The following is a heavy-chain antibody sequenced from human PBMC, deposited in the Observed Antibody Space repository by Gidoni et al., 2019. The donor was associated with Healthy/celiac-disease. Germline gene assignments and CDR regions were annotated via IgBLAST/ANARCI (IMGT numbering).Heavy chain of an antibody. CDR2: INPNSGGT. J-gene: IGHJ4*02. Sequence: QVQLVQSGAEAKKPGASVKVSCKASGYTFTGYYMHWVRQAPGQGLEWMGWINPNSGGTNYAQKFQGRVTMTRDTSISTAYMELSRLRSDDTAVYYCARLGVYTVTTLDDLDYWGQGTLVTVSS. CDR1: GYTFTGYY. CDR3: ARLGVYTVTTLDDLDY. V-gene: IGHV1-2*02. D-gene: IGHD4-17*01.